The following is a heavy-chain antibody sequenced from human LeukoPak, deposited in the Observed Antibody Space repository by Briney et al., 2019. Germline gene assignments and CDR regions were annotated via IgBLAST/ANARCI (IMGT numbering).Heavy chain of an antibody. J-gene: IGHJ4*02. CDR3: AGTIVGKWAIDY. D-gene: IGHD3-22*01. CDR2: IKHDGSET. V-gene: IGHV3-7*05. CDR1: GFTFSNIW. Sequence: PGGSLRLSCAASGFTFSNIWMSWVRQAPGKGLEWVANIKHDGSETNYVDSVKGRFTISRDNAKNSLHLQMNSLRAEDTAVYYCAGTIVGKWAIDYWGQGTLVTVSS.